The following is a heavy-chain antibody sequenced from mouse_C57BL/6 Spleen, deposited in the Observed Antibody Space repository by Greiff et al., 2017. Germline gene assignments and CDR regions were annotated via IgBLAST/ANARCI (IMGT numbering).Heavy chain of an antibody. Sequence: QVQLQQSGPELVKPGASVKISCTASGYAFSSSWMNWVKQRPGKGLEWIGRINPGDGDTNYNGKFKGKATLTADKSSSTAYMQLSSLTSEDSAVYFCTSIDSPFDYWGQGTTLTVSS. CDR2: INPGDGDT. D-gene: IGHD3-2*01. V-gene: IGHV1-82*01. J-gene: IGHJ2*01. CDR1: GYAFSSSW. CDR3: TSIDSPFDY.